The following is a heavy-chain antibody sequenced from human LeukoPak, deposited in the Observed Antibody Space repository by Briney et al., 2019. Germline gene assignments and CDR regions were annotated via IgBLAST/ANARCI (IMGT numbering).Heavy chain of an antibody. D-gene: IGHD4-17*01. V-gene: IGHV1-2*06. CDR3: ARDSYDYGGGWFDP. J-gene: IGHJ5*02. CDR1: GYTFTGYY. Sequence: ASXXVSCKASGYTFTGYYMHWVRQAPGQGLEWMGRINPNSGGTNYAQKFQGRVTMTRDTSISTAYMELSRLRSDDTAVYYCARDSYDYGGGWFDPWGQGTLVTVSS. CDR2: INPNSGGT.